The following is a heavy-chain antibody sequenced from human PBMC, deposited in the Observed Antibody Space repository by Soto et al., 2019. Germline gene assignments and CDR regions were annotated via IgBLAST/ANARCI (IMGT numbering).Heavy chain of an antibody. J-gene: IGHJ6*02. D-gene: IGHD5-12*01. CDR3: ASLSTGKVDIVATDHYYYYYGMDV. CDR2: IYYSGST. CDR1: GGYISSSSYY. Sequence: SETQSLTCTVAGGYISSSSYYWGWIRQPPGKGLEWIGSIYYSGSTYYNPSLKSRVTISVDTSKNQFSLKLSSVTAADTAVYYCASLSTGKVDIVATDHYYYYYGMDVWGQGTTVTVSS. V-gene: IGHV4-39*01.